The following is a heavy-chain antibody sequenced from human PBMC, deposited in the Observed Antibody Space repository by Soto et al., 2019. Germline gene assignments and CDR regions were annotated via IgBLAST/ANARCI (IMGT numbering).Heavy chain of an antibody. CDR3: ARDLGDITMIVVVTDYGMDV. J-gene: IGHJ6*02. CDR1: GFTFSSYA. V-gene: IGHV3-30-3*01. CDR2: ISYDGSNK. D-gene: IGHD3-22*01. Sequence: QVQLVESGGGVVQPGRSLRLSCAASGFTFSSYAMHWVRQAPGKGLEWVAVISYDGSNKYYADSVKGRFTISRDNSKNTLYLQMNSLRAEDTAVYYCARDLGDITMIVVVTDYGMDVWGQGTTVTVSS.